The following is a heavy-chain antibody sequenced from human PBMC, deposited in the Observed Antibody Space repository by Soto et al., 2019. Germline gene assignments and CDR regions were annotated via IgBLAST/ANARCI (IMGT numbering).Heavy chain of an antibody. J-gene: IGHJ1*01. D-gene: IGHD2-15*01. Sequence: APVSVSCTPSGYTFSTYGISWVRPAPAQGLVWMGWISAYNGDTNYAQRLQGRVTMTTDISTSTAYVELRSLRSDDTAVYYCARDLGYCSAGSCYPEYFHHWGQGTLVTVSS. CDR1: GYTFSTYG. CDR3: ARDLGYCSAGSCYPEYFHH. V-gene: IGHV1-18*01. CDR2: ISAYNGDT.